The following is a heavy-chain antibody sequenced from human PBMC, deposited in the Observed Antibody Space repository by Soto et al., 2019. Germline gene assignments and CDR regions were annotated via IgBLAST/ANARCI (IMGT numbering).Heavy chain of an antibody. V-gene: IGHV1-18*01. CDR3: AXGGLGCSSTSCSRVDI. J-gene: IGHJ3*02. CDR2: ISAYNGNT. D-gene: IGHD2-2*01. Sequence: QVQLVQSGAEVKKPGASVKVSCKASGYTFTSYGISWVRQAPGQGLEWMGWISAYNGNTNYAQKLQGRVTMTTDTSTXXAXXEXXSXXXXXXXXXYXAXGGLGCSSTSCSRVDIWGQGTMVTVSS. CDR1: GYTFTSYG.